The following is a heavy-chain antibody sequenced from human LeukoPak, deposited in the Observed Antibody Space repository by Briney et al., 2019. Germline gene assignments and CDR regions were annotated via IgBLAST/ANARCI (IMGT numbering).Heavy chain of an antibody. Sequence: SETLSLTCAVYGGSFSGYYWSWIRQPPGKGLEWIGEINHSGSTNYNPSLKSRVTISVDTSKNQFSLKLSSVTAADTAVYYCARGGRNYDLWSGYYTDAVFYRASWFDPWGQGTLVTVSS. CDR3: ARGGRNYDLWSGYYTDAVFYRASWFDP. D-gene: IGHD3-3*01. J-gene: IGHJ5*02. V-gene: IGHV4-34*01. CDR1: GGSFSGYY. CDR2: INHSGST.